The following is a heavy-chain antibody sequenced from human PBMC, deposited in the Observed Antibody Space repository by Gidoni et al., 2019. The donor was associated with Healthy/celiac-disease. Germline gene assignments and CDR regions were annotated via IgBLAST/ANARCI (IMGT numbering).Heavy chain of an antibody. J-gene: IGHJ6*02. CDR3: ARDPRVVSGTTGTTFGYYGMDV. D-gene: IGHD1-1*01. Sequence: EVQLVESGGGLIQPGGSLRLSCAASGFTVSSNYMSWVRQAPGKGLEWVSVIYSGGSTYYADSVKGRFTISRDNSKNTLYLQMNSLRAEDTAVYYCARDPRVVSGTTGTTFGYYGMDVWGQGTTVTVSS. V-gene: IGHV3-53*01. CDR2: IYSGGST. CDR1: GFTVSSNY.